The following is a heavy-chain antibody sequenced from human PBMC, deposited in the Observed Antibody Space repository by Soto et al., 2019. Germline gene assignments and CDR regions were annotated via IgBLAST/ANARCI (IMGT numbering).Heavy chain of an antibody. D-gene: IGHD2-21*01. CDR3: AKDQAELSRIMIASFDY. V-gene: IGHV3-23*01. J-gene: IGHJ4*02. CDR1: GFTFSSYA. CDR2: ISGSGGST. Sequence: GGSLRLSCAASGFTFSSYAMSWVRQAPGKGLEWVSAISGSGGSTYYADSVKGRFTVSRDNSKNTLYLQMNSLRAEDTAVYYCAKDQAELSRIMIASFDYWGQGTLVTVSS.